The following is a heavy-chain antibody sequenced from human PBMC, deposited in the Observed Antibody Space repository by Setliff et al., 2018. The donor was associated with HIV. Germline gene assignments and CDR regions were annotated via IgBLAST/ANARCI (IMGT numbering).Heavy chain of an antibody. CDR3: AREEDYNFWSGYDWFDP. V-gene: IGHV4-59*11. CDR1: GGSMNIHY. CDR2: IYYSGST. J-gene: IGHJ5*02. D-gene: IGHD3-3*01. Sequence: PSETLSLTCTVSGGSMNIHYWSWIRQPPGKGLEWTGSIYYSGSTNYNPSLKSRVTISVDTSKNQFSLKLSSVTAADTAVYYCAREEDYNFWSGYDWFDPWGQGTLVTVSS.